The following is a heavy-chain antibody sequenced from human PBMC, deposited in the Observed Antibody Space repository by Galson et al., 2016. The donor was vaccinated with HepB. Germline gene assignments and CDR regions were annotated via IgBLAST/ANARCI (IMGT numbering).Heavy chain of an antibody. J-gene: IGHJ5*02. CDR2: IHNNGYS. D-gene: IGHD3-3*01. CDR3: AESADNWFDP. CDR1: GGSMFSGSVY. Sequence: ATLSLTGSVSGGSMFSGSVYWDWTRQPPGKGLAWTGNIHNNGYSLYNASLQNPVTISVDKSKNQFPLKLDAVTAADTAVYYCAESADNWFDPWGQGTQVTVSS. V-gene: IGHV4-39*01.